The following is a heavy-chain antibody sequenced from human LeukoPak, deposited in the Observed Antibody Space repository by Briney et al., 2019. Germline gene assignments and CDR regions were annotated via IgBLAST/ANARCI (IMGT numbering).Heavy chain of an antibody. CDR1: GYSISSGYY. J-gene: IGHJ4*02. D-gene: IGHD4-17*01. Sequence: SETLSLTCAVSGYSISSGYYWGWIRQPPGKGLEWIGSIYHSGSTYYNPSLKSRVTISVDTSKNQFSLKLSSVTAADTAVYYRARDYGDYGDYWGQGTLVTVSS. V-gene: IGHV4-38-2*02. CDR3: ARDYGDYGDY. CDR2: IYHSGST.